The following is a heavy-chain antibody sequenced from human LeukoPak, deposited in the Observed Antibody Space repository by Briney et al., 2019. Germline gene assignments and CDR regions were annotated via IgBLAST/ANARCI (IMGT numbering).Heavy chain of an antibody. CDR2: VYHSGST. J-gene: IGHJ3*02. CDR3: ARTSIAARRANAFDI. V-gene: IGHV4-30-2*01. D-gene: IGHD6-6*01. Sequence: PSETLSLTCAVSGGSNSSGGFSWSWIRQPPGKGLEWIRYVYHSGSTYYNPSLKSRVTISVDRSKNQFSLKLSSVTAADTAVYYCARTSIAARRANAFDIWGQGTMVTVSS. CDR1: GGSNSSGGFS.